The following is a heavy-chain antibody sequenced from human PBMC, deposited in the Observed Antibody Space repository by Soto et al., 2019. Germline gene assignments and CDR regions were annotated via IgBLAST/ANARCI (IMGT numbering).Heavy chain of an antibody. V-gene: IGHV3-21*01. CDR1: GFTFNNFA. CDR3: ARDTRTGYCSGISCYYYGMDV. J-gene: IGHJ6*02. Sequence: GSLRLSCAASGFTFNNFAMNWVRQAPGKGLEWVSSISSGGTYIYYADSVKGRFTISRDNAKNSVYLQMNSLRPEDTAVYYCARDTRTGYCSGISCYYYGMDVWGQGTTVTVSS. CDR2: ISSGGTYI. D-gene: IGHD2-15*01.